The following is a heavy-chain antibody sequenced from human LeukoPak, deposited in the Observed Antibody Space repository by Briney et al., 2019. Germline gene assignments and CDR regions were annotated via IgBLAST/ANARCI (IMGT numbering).Heavy chain of an antibody. CDR3: AREGGYSYGGFDP. CDR1: GFTFSSYW. J-gene: IGHJ5*02. CDR2: IYSGGST. D-gene: IGHD5-18*01. V-gene: IGHV3-66*02. Sequence: GGSLRLSCAASGFTFSSYWMSWVRQAPGKGLEWVSVIYSGGSTYYADSVKGRFTISRDNSKNTLYLQMNSLRAEDKAVYYCAREGGYSYGGFDPWGQGTLVTVSS.